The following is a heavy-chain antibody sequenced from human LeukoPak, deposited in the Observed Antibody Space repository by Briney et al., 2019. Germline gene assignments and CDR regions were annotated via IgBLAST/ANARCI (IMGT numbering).Heavy chain of an antibody. CDR3: ARDEYSSSYYFDY. Sequence: KSGGSLRLSCAASGFTFSSYAMSWVRQAPGKGLEWVSSISSSSSYIYYADSVKGRFTISRDNAKNSLYLQMNSLRAEDTAVYYCARDEYSSSYYFDYWGQGTLVTVSS. CDR1: GFTFSSYA. V-gene: IGHV3-21*01. CDR2: ISSSSSYI. J-gene: IGHJ4*02. D-gene: IGHD6-6*01.